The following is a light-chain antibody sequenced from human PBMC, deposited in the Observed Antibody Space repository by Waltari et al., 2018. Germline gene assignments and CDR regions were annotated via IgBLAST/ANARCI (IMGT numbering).Light chain of an antibody. CDR2: EVS. CDR3: CSYAGNSAFYV. CDR1: SSDVGSYNL. V-gene: IGLV2-23*02. Sequence: QSALTQPASVSGSPGQSITIYCTGTSSDVGSYNLVSWYQQHPGKAPKIMIYEVSKRPSGVSNRFSGSKSDNTASLTISGLQAEDEADYYCCSYAGNSAFYVFGTGTKVTVL. J-gene: IGLJ1*01.